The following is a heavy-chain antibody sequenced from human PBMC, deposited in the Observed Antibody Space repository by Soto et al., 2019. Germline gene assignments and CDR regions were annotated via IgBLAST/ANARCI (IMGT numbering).Heavy chain of an antibody. V-gene: IGHV3-30*18. CDR2: ISYDGSNK. Sequence: QPGGSLRLSCAASEFTFSTYAMHWVRQAPGKGLEWVAVISYDGSNKYYADSVRGRFTISRDNSENTLYLQMNSLRTEDTAVYYCAKDKTWPVAERYAFDIWGQGTMVTVSS. J-gene: IGHJ3*02. CDR1: EFTFSTYA. D-gene: IGHD6-19*01. CDR3: AKDKTWPVAERYAFDI.